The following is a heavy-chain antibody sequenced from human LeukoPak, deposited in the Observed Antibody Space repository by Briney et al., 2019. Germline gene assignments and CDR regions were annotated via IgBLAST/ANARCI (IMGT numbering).Heavy chain of an antibody. CDR2: IYYNGNT. J-gene: IGHJ6*02. Sequence: SETLSLTCSVSDGSINSYYWNWIRRPPGKGLEWIGYIYYNGNTNYSPSLKSRVTMSVDTSKNLFSLKVSSVTAADTAVYYCARGRSNYHGMDVWGQGTTVTVSS. CDR3: ARGRSNYHGMDV. CDR1: DGSINSYY. D-gene: IGHD1-26*01. V-gene: IGHV4-59*01.